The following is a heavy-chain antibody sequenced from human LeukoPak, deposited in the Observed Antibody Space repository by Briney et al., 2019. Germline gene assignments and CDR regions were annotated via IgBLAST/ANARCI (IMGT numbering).Heavy chain of an antibody. CDR3: AKGIFGVALGY. V-gene: IGHV3-9*01. CDR1: GLIFDDHA. J-gene: IGHJ4*02. Sequence: GGSLRLSCVASGLIFDDHAMYWVRQVPGKGLEWVSGISWNSGSVGYADSVKGRFTISRDNAKNSLYLQMNSLRPEDTALYYCAKGIFGVALGYWGQGTLVTVSS. CDR2: ISWNSGSV. D-gene: IGHD3-3*01.